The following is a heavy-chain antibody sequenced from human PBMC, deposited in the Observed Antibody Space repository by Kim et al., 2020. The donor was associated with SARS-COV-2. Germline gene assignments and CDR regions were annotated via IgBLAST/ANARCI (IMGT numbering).Heavy chain of an antibody. CDR2: IVVGSGNT. V-gene: IGHV1-58*01. D-gene: IGHD3-9*01. CDR1: GFTFTSSA. J-gene: IGHJ6*02. Sequence: SVKVSCKASGFTFTSSAVQWVRQARGQRLEWIGWIVVGSGNTNYAQKFQERVTITRDMSTSTAYMELSSLRSEDTAVYYCAADALRYFDWTKGASYGMDVWGQGTTVTVSS. CDR3: AADALRYFDWTKGASYGMDV.